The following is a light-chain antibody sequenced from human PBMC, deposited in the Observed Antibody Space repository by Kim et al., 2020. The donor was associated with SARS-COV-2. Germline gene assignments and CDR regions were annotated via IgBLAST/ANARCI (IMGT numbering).Light chain of an antibody. CDR2: DSD. CDR3: ASWDDSLSGWV. Sequence: GQGVVFSCACSTSNIGRNTVNWYQQFPGTAPRLLIHDSDHRLPGVPDRFSGSRSDTSASLAISELQSDDEADYYCASWDDSLSGWVFGGGTKVTVL. CDR1: TSNIGRNT. V-gene: IGLV1-44*01. J-gene: IGLJ3*02.